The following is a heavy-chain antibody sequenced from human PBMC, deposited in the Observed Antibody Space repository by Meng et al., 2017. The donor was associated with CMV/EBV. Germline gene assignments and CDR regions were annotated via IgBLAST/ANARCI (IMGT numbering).Heavy chain of an antibody. V-gene: IGHV3-73*01. CDR1: GFTFSGSA. CDR2: IRSKANSYAT. D-gene: IGHD1-7*01. Sequence: GGSLRLSCAASGFTFSGSAMHWVRQASGKGLEWVGRIRSKANSYATAYAASVKGRFTISRDDSKNTAYLQMNSLKTEDTAVYYCARDLTGSTRGGRFDSWGQGTLVTVSS. CDR3: ARDLTGSTRGGRFDS. J-gene: IGHJ5*01.